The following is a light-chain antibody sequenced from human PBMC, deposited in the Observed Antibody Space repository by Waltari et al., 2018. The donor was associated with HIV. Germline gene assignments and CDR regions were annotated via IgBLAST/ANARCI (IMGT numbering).Light chain of an antibody. V-gene: IGKV1-NL1*01. CDR2: TAS. Sequence: DIQMTQSPSSLSASVVDRVTITCRASQDISNSLAWYQQKVGEAPTLPLYTASLLESGVPSMFSGRGSGTVYTLTISSLQPEDFATYYCQQYYSSLWTFGQGTKVEIK. J-gene: IGKJ1*01. CDR3: QQYYSSLWT. CDR1: QDISNS.